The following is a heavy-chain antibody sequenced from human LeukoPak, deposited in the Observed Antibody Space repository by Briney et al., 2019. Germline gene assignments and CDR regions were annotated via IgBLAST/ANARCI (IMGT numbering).Heavy chain of an antibody. V-gene: IGHV3-7*05. Sequence: GGSLRLSCAASGFTFSSYWMSWVRQDPGKGLEWVANIKQDGSEKYYVDSVKGRFTISRDNAKNSLYLQMNSLRAEDTAVYYCARVLVAYSSSCLDYWGQGTLVTVSS. CDR2: IKQDGSEK. J-gene: IGHJ4*02. D-gene: IGHD6-13*01. CDR3: ARVLVAYSSSCLDY. CDR1: GFTFSSYW.